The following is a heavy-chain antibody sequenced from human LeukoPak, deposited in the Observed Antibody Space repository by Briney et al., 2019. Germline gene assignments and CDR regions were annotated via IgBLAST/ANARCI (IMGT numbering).Heavy chain of an antibody. J-gene: IGHJ6*02. CDR2: MNPNSGNT. CDR1: GYTFTSYD. V-gene: IGHV1-8*01. Sequence: ASVKVSCKASGYTFTSYDINWVRQATGQGLEWMGWMNPNSGNTGYAQKFQGRVTMTRNTSISTAYMELSSLRSEDTAVYYCARLWFGDYKRYGMDVWGQGTTVTVSS. CDR3: ARLWFGDYKRYGMDV. D-gene: IGHD3-10*01.